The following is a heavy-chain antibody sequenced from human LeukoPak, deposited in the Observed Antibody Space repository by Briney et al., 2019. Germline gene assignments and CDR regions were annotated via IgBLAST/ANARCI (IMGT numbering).Heavy chain of an antibody. D-gene: IGHD3-3*01. V-gene: IGHV3-20*04. CDR2: INWNGGST. CDR3: ARVKGSGYRNSIDY. CDR1: GFTFDDYA. J-gene: IGHJ4*02. Sequence: PGGSLRLSCAASGFTFDDYAMKWVRQAPGKGLEWVSGINWNGGSTYYRDSVKGRFTISRDNAKNSLYLQMNSLRAEDTALYYCARVKGSGYRNSIDYWGQGTLVTVSS.